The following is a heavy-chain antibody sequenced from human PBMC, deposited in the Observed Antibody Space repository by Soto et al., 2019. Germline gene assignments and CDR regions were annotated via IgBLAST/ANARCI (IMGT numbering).Heavy chain of an antibody. CDR2: ISAYNGNT. CDR3: ARVGGKWLGDYPPWSHWYFDL. V-gene: IGHV1-18*01. CDR1: GYTFTSYG. J-gene: IGHJ2*01. Sequence: QVQLVQSGAEVKKPGASVKVSCKASGYTFTSYGISWVRQAPGQGLEWMGWISAYNGNTNYAQKLKGRGTRTTATSTSTAYMGLRSLGSDDPAVYYCARVGGKWLGDYPPWSHWYFDLWGRGTLVTVSS. D-gene: IGHD3-10*01.